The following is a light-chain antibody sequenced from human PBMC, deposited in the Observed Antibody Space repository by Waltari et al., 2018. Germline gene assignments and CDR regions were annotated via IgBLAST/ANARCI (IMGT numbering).Light chain of an antibody. Sequence: QSALTQPASVSGSPGQSTTIPCTGTSSDVGGYNYVSWYQQHPGKAPKLMIYDVINRPSGVSNRFSGSKSGNTASLTISGLQAEGEADYYCSSYTSSSTLVFGTGTKVTVL. CDR2: DVI. CDR1: SSDVGGYNY. J-gene: IGLJ1*01. CDR3: SSYTSSSTLV. V-gene: IGLV2-14*01.